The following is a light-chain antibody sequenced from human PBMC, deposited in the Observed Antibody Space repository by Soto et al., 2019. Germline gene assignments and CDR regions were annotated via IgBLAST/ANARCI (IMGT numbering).Light chain of an antibody. J-gene: IGKJ3*01. CDR1: QSVNSN. CDR2: GAS. V-gene: IGKV3-15*01. CDR3: QQYNNWPFT. Sequence: EIVLTQSPGTLSLSPGERATLSCRASQSVNSNLAWYQQKPGQAPRLLIYGASTRSTGIPASFIGNGSGTEFTLTASSLQPEDFAVYYCQQYNNWPFTFGPGTKVHIK.